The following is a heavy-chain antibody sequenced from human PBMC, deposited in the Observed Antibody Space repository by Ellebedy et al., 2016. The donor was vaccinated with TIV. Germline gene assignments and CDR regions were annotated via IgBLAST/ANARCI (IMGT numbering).Heavy chain of an antibody. CDR3: GRNSHFDWSFYIDY. Sequence: GGSLRLSCAASGFTFSNYAMHWVRQAPGKGLEWVALISYDGTDKHHADSVKGRLTVSRDNSKNTLYLQMNTLRGDDTAVYYCGRNSHFDWSFYIDYWGQGTLVTVSS. CDR2: ISYDGTDK. CDR1: GFTFSNYA. V-gene: IGHV3-30*12. D-gene: IGHD3-9*01. J-gene: IGHJ4*02.